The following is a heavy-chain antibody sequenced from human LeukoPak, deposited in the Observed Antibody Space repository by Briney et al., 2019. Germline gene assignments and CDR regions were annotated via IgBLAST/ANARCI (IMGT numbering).Heavy chain of an antibody. D-gene: IGHD3-10*01. CDR1: GFTFSSYE. CDR3: ALPHYYASAGTSDMDV. J-gene: IGHJ6*03. V-gene: IGHV3-48*03. CDR2: ITGSGDTI. Sequence: GGSLRLSCSASGFTFSSYEMNWVRQAPGKGLEWISYITGSGDTIYYADSVKGRFTISRDNAKNSLYLQMNSLRAEDTAVYYCALPHYYASAGTSDMDVWGKGTTVTISS.